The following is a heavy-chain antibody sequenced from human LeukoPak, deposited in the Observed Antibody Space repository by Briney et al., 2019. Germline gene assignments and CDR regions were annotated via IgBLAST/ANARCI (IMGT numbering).Heavy chain of an antibody. J-gene: IGHJ6*03. D-gene: IGHD2-21*02. CDR2: FNPNSGDTPYV. CDR3: ARDVCGGDSRPPTSYYFYYMDV. V-gene: IGHV1-2*06. Sequence: ASVKVSCKASGYTFSAYYMHWVRQAPGQGLEWVGRFNPNSGDTPYVRYAQKFQGRVTMTTDTSLSTAYMELSRLTSDDTAVYYCARDVCGGDSRPPTSYYFYYMDVWGKGTTVTVSS. CDR1: GYTFSAYY.